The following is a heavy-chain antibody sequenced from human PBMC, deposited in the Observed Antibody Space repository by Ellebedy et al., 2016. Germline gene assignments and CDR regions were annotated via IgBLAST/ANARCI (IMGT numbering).Heavy chain of an antibody. J-gene: IGHJ3*02. CDR3: VGDMAFAFDI. CDR1: GIIFSSYT. Sequence: GGSLRLSCAASGIIFSSYTMNWVRQSPGKGLEWLSNIRGSNSETYYANSVKGRFTVSRDNAKNSLFPQMNSLRAEDTAVYFCVGDMAFAFDIWGQGTKVTVST. V-gene: IGHV3-21*05. D-gene: IGHD5-24*01. CDR2: IRGSNSET.